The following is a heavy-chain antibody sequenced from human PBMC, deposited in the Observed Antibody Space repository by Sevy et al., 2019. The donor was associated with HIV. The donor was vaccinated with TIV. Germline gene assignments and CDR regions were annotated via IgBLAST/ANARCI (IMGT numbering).Heavy chain of an antibody. D-gene: IGHD3-10*01. CDR3: ARDRDYYGSGSQEPQYYFDY. J-gene: IGHJ4*02. V-gene: IGHV1-69*13. Sequence: ASVKVSCKASGGTFSSYAISWVRQAPGQGLEWMGRIIPIFGTANYAQKFQGRVTITADESTSTAYMELSSLRSEDTAVYYCARDRDYYGSGSQEPQYYFDYWGQGTLVTVSS. CDR2: IIPIFGTA. CDR1: GGTFSSYA.